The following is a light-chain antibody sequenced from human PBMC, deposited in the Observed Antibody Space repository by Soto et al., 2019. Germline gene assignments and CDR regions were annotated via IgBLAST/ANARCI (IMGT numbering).Light chain of an antibody. CDR2: GVS. J-gene: IGKJ1*01. CDR3: QQYNNWPPT. Sequence: EIVMTQSPSTLSVSAGERATLSCRASQSVRGNLAWYQQKPGQAPRLLIYGVSTKASGIPARFSGSLYGTEFNLTISSLQSEDVAVYCCQQYNNWPPTFGQGTKVDIK. V-gene: IGKV3-15*01. CDR1: QSVRGN.